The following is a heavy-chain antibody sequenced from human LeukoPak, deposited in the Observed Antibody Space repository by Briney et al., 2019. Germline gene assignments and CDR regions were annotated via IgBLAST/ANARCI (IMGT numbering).Heavy chain of an antibody. CDR2: IYHSGTT. CDR1: GGSISSSSYY. CDR3: ARVPYSSSWHPPHFDY. Sequence: SETLSLTCTVSGGSISSSSYYWSWIRQPPGKGLEWIGYIYHSGTTYYNPSLKSRVTISVDTSKNQFSLKLSSVTAADTAVYYCARVPYSSSWHPPHFDYWGQGTLVTVSS. V-gene: IGHV4-30-4*08. J-gene: IGHJ4*02. D-gene: IGHD6-13*01.